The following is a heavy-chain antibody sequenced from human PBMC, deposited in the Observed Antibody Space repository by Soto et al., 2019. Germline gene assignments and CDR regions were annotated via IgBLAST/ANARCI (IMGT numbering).Heavy chain of an antibody. D-gene: IGHD2-21*02. CDR3: ARGSLAYCGGDCGYYFDY. Sequence: WASVKVSCKASGYTFTGYYMHWVRQAPGQGLEWMGWINPNSGGTNYAQKFQGRVTMTRDTSISTAYMELSRLRSDDTAVYYCARGSLAYCGGDCGYYFDYWGQGTLVTVYS. CDR2: INPNSGGT. J-gene: IGHJ4*02. CDR1: GYTFTGYY. V-gene: IGHV1-2*02.